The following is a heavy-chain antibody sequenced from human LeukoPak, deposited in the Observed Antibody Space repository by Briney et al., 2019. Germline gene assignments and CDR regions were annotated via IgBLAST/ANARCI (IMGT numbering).Heavy chain of an antibody. CDR1: GFTFSSFG. J-gene: IGHJ3*02. V-gene: IGHV3-30*02. CDR2: IRYDGNHK. D-gene: IGHD3-22*01. CDR3: ARAEGSGYYDALDT. Sequence: GGSLRLSCAASGFTFSSFGMYWIRQAPGKGLEWVTFIRYDGNHKFYADSVKGRITISKDNYKNTLYVEMNSLVVEDTAIYYCARAEGSGYYDALDTWGQGTLVIVSS.